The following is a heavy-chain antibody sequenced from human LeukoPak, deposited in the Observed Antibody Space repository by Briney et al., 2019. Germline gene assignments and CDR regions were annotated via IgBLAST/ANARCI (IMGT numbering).Heavy chain of an antibody. CDR1: GFTFSSYS. D-gene: IGHD3-10*01. J-gene: IGHJ6*04. CDR2: ISSSSSYI. V-gene: IGHV3-21*01. CDR3: ARAGYYYGSGSYYYGMDV. Sequence: GGSLRLSCAASGFTFSSYSMNWVRQAPGKGLEWVSSISSSSSYIYYADSEKGRFTISRDNAKNSLYLQMSSLRAEDTAVYYCARAGYYYGSGSYYYGMDVWGKGTTVTVSS.